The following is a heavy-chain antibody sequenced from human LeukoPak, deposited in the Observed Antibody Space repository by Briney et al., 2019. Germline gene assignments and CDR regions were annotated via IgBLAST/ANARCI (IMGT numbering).Heavy chain of an antibody. J-gene: IGHJ4*02. CDR1: GGSFSGYYY. CDR2: IYYSGST. CDR3: ARTGGTIDY. Sequence: SETLSLTCGVYGGSFSGYYYSWIRQPPGKGLEWIGYIYYSGSTYYNPSLKSRVTISVDTSKNQFSLELNSVTAADTAVHYCARTGGTIDYWGQGTLVTVSS. D-gene: IGHD2-8*02. V-gene: IGHV4-30-4*01.